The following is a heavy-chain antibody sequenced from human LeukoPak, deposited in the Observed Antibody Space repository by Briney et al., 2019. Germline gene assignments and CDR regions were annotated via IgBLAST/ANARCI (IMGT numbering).Heavy chain of an antibody. Sequence: AASVKVSCKASGYTFTNYRISWVRQAPGQGLEWMAWINVYNGKTYYAQNFQGRVTVTTDTSTSTAYMELGNLRSDDTAVYYCARDQGYYYDSTGYVFDSWGQGTLVTVSS. J-gene: IGHJ4*02. V-gene: IGHV1-18*01. CDR3: ARDQGYYYDSTGYVFDS. CDR2: INVYNGKT. D-gene: IGHD3-22*01. CDR1: GYTFTNYR.